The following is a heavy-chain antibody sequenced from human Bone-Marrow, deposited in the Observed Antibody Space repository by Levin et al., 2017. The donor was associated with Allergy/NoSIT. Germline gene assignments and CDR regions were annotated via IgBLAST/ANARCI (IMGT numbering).Heavy chain of an antibody. CDR3: ATLWFGDRIFDY. V-gene: IGHV1-24*01. CDR2: FDPEDGET. J-gene: IGHJ4*02. CDR1: GYTLTELS. D-gene: IGHD3-10*01. Sequence: GESLKISCKVSGYTLTELSMHWVRQAPGKGLEWMGGFDPEDGETIYAQKFQGRVTMTEDTSTDTAYMELSSLRSEDTAVYYCATLWFGDRIFDYWGQGTLVTVSS.